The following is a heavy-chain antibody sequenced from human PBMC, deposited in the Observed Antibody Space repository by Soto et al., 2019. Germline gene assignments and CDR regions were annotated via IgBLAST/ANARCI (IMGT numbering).Heavy chain of an antibody. CDR2: LVPIFGTT. CDR1: GGTFSNYA. Sequence: QVQLVQSGAEVKKPGSSVKVSCKVSGGTFSNYAIDWVRLAPGHGLEWMGGLVPIFGTTYYTQKFQGRATIIAAXSXTXXSLEMSSLRSEDTAIYYCARVEAVAGLYNYPGLDVWGQGTAVTVSS. D-gene: IGHD6-19*01. J-gene: IGHJ6*02. V-gene: IGHV1-69*12. CDR3: ARVEAVAGLYNYPGLDV.